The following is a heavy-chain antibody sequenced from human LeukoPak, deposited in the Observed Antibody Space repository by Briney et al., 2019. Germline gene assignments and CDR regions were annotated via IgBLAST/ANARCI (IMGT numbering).Heavy chain of an antibody. CDR2: IHYTGTT. Sequence: PSETLSLTCSVSGGSISSTSHYWGWIRHPPGKGLEAIGTIHYTGTTYSNPSLKTRVTMSMDTSKNQFSLKLSSVSAADTAVYYCARAGVATIEFDYWGQGTLVTVSS. CDR3: ARAGVATIEFDY. V-gene: IGHV4-39*07. J-gene: IGHJ4*02. CDR1: GGSISSTSHY. D-gene: IGHD5-12*01.